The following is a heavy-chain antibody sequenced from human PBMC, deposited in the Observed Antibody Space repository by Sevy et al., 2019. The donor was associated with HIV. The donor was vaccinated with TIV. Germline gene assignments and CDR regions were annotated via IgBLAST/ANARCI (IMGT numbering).Heavy chain of an antibody. V-gene: IGHV3-21*01. CDR3: ARDLFSVGNAVYGY. CDR2: INAISSNI. Sequence: GGSLRLSCAASGFTFSSYAMNWVRQAPGKGLEWVSSINAISSNIYYADSVKGRFTISRDNAENSLYLQMNSVRAEDTAVYYCARDLFSVGNAVYGYWGQGTLVTVSS. CDR1: GFTFSSYA. D-gene: IGHD2-15*01. J-gene: IGHJ4*02.